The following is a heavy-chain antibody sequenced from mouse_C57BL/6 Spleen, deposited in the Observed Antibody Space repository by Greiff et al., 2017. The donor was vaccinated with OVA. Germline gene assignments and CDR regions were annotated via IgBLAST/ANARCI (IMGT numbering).Heavy chain of an antibody. CDR3: ARSSYYYGSSHYAMDY. D-gene: IGHD1-1*01. CDR1: GYAFSSYW. Sequence: QVQLQQSGAELVKPGASVKISCKASGYAFSSYWMNWVKQRPGKGLEWIGQIYPGDGDTNYNGKFKGKATLTADKSSSTAYMPLSSLTSEDSSVYFRARSSYYYGSSHYAMDYWGQGTSVTVSS. CDR2: IYPGDGDT. J-gene: IGHJ4*01. V-gene: IGHV1-80*01.